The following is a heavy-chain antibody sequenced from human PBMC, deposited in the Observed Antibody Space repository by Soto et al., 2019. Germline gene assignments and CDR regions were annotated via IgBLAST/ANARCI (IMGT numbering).Heavy chain of an antibody. J-gene: IGHJ5*02. Sequence: GGSLRLSCAASGFTFSSYAMHWVRQAPGKGLEWVAVISYDGSNKYYADSVKGRFTISRDNSKNTLYLQMNSLRAEDTAVYYCARDPQWRGARGWFDPWGQGTLVTVSS. V-gene: IGHV3-30-3*01. CDR3: ARDPQWRGARGWFDP. D-gene: IGHD6-19*01. CDR1: GFTFSSYA. CDR2: ISYDGSNK.